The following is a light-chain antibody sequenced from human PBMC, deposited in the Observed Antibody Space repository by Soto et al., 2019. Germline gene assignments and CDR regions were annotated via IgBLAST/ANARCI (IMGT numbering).Light chain of an antibody. V-gene: IGLV1-47*01. Sequence: QSVLTQPPSASGTPGQRVTISCSGSSSNIGGNYVYWYQQLPGRAPKLLTYRNNQRPSGVPDRFSGSKSGTSASLAISGLRSEDEAHYYCAAWDDSLSGVVFGGGTKLTVL. J-gene: IGLJ2*01. CDR2: RNN. CDR1: SSNIGGNY. CDR3: AAWDDSLSGVV.